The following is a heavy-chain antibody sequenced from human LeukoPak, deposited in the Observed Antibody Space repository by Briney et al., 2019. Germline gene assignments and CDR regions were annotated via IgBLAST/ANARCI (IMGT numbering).Heavy chain of an antibody. CDR1: GFTFSSYA. CDR2: ISGGGGST. CDR3: ASRGIAAAGVIDY. D-gene: IGHD6-13*01. V-gene: IGHV3-23*01. J-gene: IGHJ4*02. Sequence: GGSLRLSCAASGFTFSSYAMSWVRQAPGKGLEWVSAISGGGGSTYYADSVKGRFTISRDNSKNTLYLQMNSLRAEDTAVYYCASRGIAAAGVIDYWGQGTLVTVSS.